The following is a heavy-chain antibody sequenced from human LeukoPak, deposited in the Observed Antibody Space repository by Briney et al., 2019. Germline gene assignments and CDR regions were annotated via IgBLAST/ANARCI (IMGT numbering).Heavy chain of an antibody. J-gene: IGHJ4*02. Sequence: PSETLSLTCTVSGGSISSSSYYWGWIRHPPGKGLEWIGSIYYSGSTYYNPSLKSRVTISVDTSKNQFSLKLSSVTAADTAVYYCARRADCGGDCYSVFDYWGQGTLVTVSS. D-gene: IGHD2-21*02. CDR2: IYYSGST. CDR3: ARRADCGGDCYSVFDY. CDR1: GGSISSSSYY. V-gene: IGHV4-39*01.